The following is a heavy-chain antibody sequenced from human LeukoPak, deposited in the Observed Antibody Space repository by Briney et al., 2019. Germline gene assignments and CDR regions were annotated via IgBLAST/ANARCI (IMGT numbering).Heavy chain of an antibody. D-gene: IGHD3-22*01. CDR2: IYSSGDT. CDR3: VRGTYFYDVSGYFAH. J-gene: IGHJ4*02. Sequence: MASETLSPTCTVSGGSMHNYYWSWIRQTAGKGLEWIGQIYSSGDTDYNPSLKSRVAMSVDTSKNQISLTLSSVTAADTAVYFCVRGTYFYDVSGYFAHWGRGTQVTVSS. V-gene: IGHV4-4*07. CDR1: GGSMHNYY.